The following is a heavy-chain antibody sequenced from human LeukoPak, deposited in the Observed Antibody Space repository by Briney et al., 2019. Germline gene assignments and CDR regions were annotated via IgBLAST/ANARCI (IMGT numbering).Heavy chain of an antibody. J-gene: IGHJ2*01. CDR2: INPNSGGT. Sequence: GASVKVFCKASGYTFTGYYMHWVRQAPGQGLEWMGWINPNSGGTNYAQKFQGRVTMTRDTSISTAYMELSRLRSDDTAVYYCARGTADSSGYAYWYFDLWGRGTLVTVSS. V-gene: IGHV1-2*02. CDR3: ARGTADSSGYAYWYFDL. CDR1: GYTFTGYY. D-gene: IGHD3-22*01.